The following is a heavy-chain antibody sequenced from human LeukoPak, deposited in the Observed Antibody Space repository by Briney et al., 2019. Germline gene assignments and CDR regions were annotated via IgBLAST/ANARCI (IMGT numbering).Heavy chain of an antibody. CDR2: INFDGSSI. Sequence: PGGSLRLSCVVSGFTFSSFWMHWVRQGSGRGLVWVSRINFDGSSIGYADSVKGRFTISRDNAKNMLYLQMNNLSAEDTAVYYCAAVGAPLDYWGQGTLVTVSS. V-gene: IGHV3-74*01. J-gene: IGHJ4*02. CDR1: GFTFSSFW. D-gene: IGHD1-26*01. CDR3: AAVGAPLDY.